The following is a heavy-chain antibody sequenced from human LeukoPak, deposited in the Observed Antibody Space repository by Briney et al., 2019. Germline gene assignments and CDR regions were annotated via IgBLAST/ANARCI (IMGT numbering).Heavy chain of an antibody. Sequence: ASVKVSCKASGYTFTGYYMHWVRQAPGQGLEWMGWINPNSGGTNYAQKFQGRVTMTRDTSISTAYMELSRLRSDDTAVYYCARGRYYDSSGYYGMYYHYYGMDVWGQGTTVTVSS. CDR2: INPNSGGT. D-gene: IGHD3-22*01. CDR3: ARGRYYDSSGYYGMYYHYYGMDV. V-gene: IGHV1-2*02. CDR1: GYTFTGYY. J-gene: IGHJ6*02.